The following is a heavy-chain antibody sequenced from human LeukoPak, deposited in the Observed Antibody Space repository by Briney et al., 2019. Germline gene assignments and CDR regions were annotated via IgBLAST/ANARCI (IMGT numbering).Heavy chain of an antibody. CDR2: ISYDGSNK. J-gene: IGHJ4*02. CDR3: ARAPNGDRLLDY. CDR1: GFTFSSYA. D-gene: IGHD7-27*01. V-gene: IGHV3-30-3*01. Sequence: GGSLRLSCAASGFTFSSYAMHWVRQAPGKGLEWVAVISYDGSNKYYADSVKGRFTISRDNSKNTLYLQMNSLRAEDTAVYYCARAPNGDRLLDYWGQGTLVTVSS.